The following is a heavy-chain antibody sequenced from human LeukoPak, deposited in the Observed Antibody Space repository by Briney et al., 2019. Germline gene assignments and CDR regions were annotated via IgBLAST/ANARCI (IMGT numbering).Heavy chain of an antibody. D-gene: IGHD3-3*01. V-gene: IGHV3-7*01. Sequence: PGGSLRLSCEASGFTFSSYWMSWVRQAPGKGLEWVANIKQDGSEKYYVDSVKGRFTISRDNAKNSLYLQMNSLRAEDTAVYYCARENQYYDFWSGSLYYFDYWGQGTLVTVSS. CDR2: IKQDGSEK. CDR3: ARENQYYDFWSGSLYYFDY. CDR1: GFTFSSYW. J-gene: IGHJ4*02.